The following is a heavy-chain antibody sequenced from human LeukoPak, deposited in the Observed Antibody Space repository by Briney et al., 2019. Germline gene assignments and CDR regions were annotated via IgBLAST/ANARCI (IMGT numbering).Heavy chain of an antibody. D-gene: IGHD4-17*01. Sequence: GGSLRLSCAASGFTFSSYGMHWVRQAPGKGLEWVAFIRYDGSNKYYADSVKGRFTISRDNSKNTLYLQMNSLRAEDTAVYYCATTTVTTRDYWGQGTLVTVSS. CDR1: GFTFSSYG. CDR2: IRYDGSNK. V-gene: IGHV3-30*02. J-gene: IGHJ4*02. CDR3: ATTTVTTRDY.